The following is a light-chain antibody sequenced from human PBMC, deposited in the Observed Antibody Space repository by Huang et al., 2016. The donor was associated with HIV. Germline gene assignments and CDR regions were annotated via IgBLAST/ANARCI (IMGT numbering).Light chain of an antibody. Sequence: EIVLTQSPGTLSLSPGERATLSCRASQSVSGSYLAWYQQKPAQAPRLLIYGASSRATGSPDRFSGSGSGTDFTLTISRLEPEDFAVYYYQQYGSSPPYTFGQGTKLEIK. CDR2: GAS. J-gene: IGKJ2*01. CDR3: QQYGSSPPYT. V-gene: IGKV3-20*01. CDR1: QSVSGSY.